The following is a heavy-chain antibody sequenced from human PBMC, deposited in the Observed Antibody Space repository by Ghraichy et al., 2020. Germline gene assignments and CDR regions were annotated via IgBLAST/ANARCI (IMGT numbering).Heavy chain of an antibody. CDR1: GFTFSGYW. Sequence: GGSLRLSCAASGFTFSGYWMHWVRQAPGKGLVWVSHISSDGSTTNYADSVKGRFTISRDNAKNTLNLQMNSLRDEDTAVYYCVRESTTLTRYGMDVWGQGTTVTVSS. CDR3: VRESTTLTRYGMDV. CDR2: ISSDGSTT. J-gene: IGHJ6*02. V-gene: IGHV3-74*01. D-gene: IGHD4-11*01.